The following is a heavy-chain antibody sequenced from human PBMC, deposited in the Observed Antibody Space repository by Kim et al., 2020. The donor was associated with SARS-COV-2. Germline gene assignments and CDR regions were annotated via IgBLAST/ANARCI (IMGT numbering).Heavy chain of an antibody. D-gene: IGHD5-12*01. V-gene: IGHV3-30-3*01. J-gene: IGHJ4*02. CDR1: GFTFTSYA. CDR3: ARIGEMATIPRH. CDR2: ISYDGSNK. Sequence: GGSLRLSCAASGFTFTSYAMHWVRQAPGKGLEWVAVISYDGSNKYYADSVKGRFTISRDNSKNTLYLQMNSLRAEDTAVYYCARIGEMATIPRHWGQGTLVTVSS.